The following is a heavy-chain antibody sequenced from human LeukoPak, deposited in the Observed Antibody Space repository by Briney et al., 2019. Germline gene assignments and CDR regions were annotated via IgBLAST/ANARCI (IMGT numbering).Heavy chain of an antibody. CDR3: ARNRGDPSYFDY. CDR1: GFTFNGYS. J-gene: IGHJ4*02. D-gene: IGHD4-17*01. Sequence: GGSLRLSCTASGFTFNGYSMNWVRQAPGKGLEGVSSISTSSSYIYYADSVKGRFTISRNNPKNSLYLQMNCLRAEDTAVYYCARNRGDPSYFDYWGQGTLVTVSS. V-gene: IGHV3-21*01. CDR2: ISTSSSYI.